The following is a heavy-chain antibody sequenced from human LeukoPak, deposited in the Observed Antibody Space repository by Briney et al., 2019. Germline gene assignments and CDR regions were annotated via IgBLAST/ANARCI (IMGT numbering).Heavy chain of an antibody. Sequence: QPGRSLSLSCATSGFKFDDYAMHWVRQAPGMGLEWISGITWNSGRLDYADSVKGRFTISRDGDKKSLYLQMNSLRPEDTAVYFCAKGAQQFNYFDYWGPGALVTVSS. J-gene: IGHJ4*02. CDR1: GFKFDDYA. CDR3: AKGAQQFNYFDY. V-gene: IGHV3-9*01. D-gene: IGHD4-11*01. CDR2: ITWNSGRL.